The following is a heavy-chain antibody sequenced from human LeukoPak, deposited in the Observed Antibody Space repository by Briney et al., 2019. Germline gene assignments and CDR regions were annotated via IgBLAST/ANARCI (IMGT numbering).Heavy chain of an antibody. CDR2: IWYDGSNK. CDR3: ARDAAAGTDWFDP. Sequence: QAGGSLRLSCAASGFTFSSYGMHWVRQAPGKGLEWVAVIWYDGSNKYYADSVKGRFTISRDNSKKTVYLQMNSLRAEDTAVYYCARDAAAGTDWFDPWGQGTLVTVSS. V-gene: IGHV3-33*01. D-gene: IGHD6-13*01. J-gene: IGHJ5*02. CDR1: GFTFSSYG.